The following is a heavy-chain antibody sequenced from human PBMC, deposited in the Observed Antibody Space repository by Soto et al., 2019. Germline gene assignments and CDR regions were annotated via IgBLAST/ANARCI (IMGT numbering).Heavy chain of an antibody. CDR3: ARYVVVVAAHAFDI. Sequence: SETLSLTCTVSGGSISSSSYYWGWIRQPPGEGLEWIGSIYYSGSTYYNPSLKSRVTISVDTSKNQFSLKLSSVTAADTAVYYCARYVVVVAAHAFDIWGQGTMVTVSS. V-gene: IGHV4-39*01. CDR2: IYYSGST. J-gene: IGHJ3*02. CDR1: GGSISSSSYY. D-gene: IGHD2-15*01.